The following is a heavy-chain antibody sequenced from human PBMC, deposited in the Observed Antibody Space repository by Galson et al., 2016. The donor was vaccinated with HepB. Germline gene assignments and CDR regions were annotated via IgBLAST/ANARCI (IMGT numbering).Heavy chain of an antibody. Sequence: SLRLSCAASGFTFSSYGMHWVRQAPGKGLEWVAVISYDGSNTYYADSVKGRFTISRDNSKNKLYLQMNSLRAEDTAVYYCAKDDPYGGNSGYDYWGQGTLVTVSS. CDR1: GFTFSSYG. V-gene: IGHV3-30*18. D-gene: IGHD4-23*01. J-gene: IGHJ4*02. CDR3: AKDDPYGGNSGYDY. CDR2: ISYDGSNT.